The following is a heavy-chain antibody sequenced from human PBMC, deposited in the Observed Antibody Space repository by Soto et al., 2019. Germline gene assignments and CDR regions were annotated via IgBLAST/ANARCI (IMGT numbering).Heavy chain of an antibody. V-gene: IGHV4-31*03. CDR1: GGSISSGGYF. Sequence: QVQLQESGPGLVKPSXXLSXTCTVSGGSISSGGYFWSWIRQHPGKGLEWIGDINYSGSTYSNPSLKSRVTISVDTSKNQFSLKLNSVTAADTAVYYCARDILLWFGELPPRAHDAFDIWGQGTMVTVSS. CDR2: INYSGST. CDR3: ARDILLWFGELPPRAHDAFDI. D-gene: IGHD3-10*01. J-gene: IGHJ3*02.